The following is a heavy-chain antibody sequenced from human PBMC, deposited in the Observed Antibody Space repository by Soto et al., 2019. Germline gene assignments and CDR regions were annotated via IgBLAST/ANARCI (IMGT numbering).Heavy chain of an antibody. J-gene: IGHJ5*02. CDR1: GFTFSSYS. Sequence: GGSLRLSCAASGFTFSSYSMNWVRQAPGKGLEWVSYISSSGSTIYYADSVKGRFTISRDNAKNSLYLQMNSLRDEDTAVYYCARVARLNSNPPAWGQGTLVTVSS. CDR3: ARVARLNSNPPA. D-gene: IGHD4-4*01. CDR2: ISSSGSTI. V-gene: IGHV3-48*02.